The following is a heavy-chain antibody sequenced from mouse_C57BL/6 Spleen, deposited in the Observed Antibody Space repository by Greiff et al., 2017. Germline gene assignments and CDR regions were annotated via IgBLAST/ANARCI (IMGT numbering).Heavy chain of an antibody. CDR2: IDPETGGT. CDR1: GYTFTDYE. V-gene: IGHV1-15*01. Sequence: QVQLQQSGAELVRPGASVTLSCKASGYTFTDYEMPWVKQTPVHGLEWIGAIDPETGGTAYNQKFKGKAILTADKSSSTAYMELRSLTSEDSAVYYWTPVWFADWGQGTLVTVSA. CDR3: TPVWFAD. J-gene: IGHJ3*01.